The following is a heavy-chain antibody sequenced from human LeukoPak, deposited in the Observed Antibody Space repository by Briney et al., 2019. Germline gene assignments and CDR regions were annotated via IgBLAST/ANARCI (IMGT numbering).Heavy chain of an antibody. CDR2: IKQDGSEK. Sequence: GGSLRLSCAASGFTFSNFWMSWVRQAPGKGLEWVANIKQDGSEKYYVDSVKGRFTMSRDNAKNALYLQMNSLRAEDTAVYYCARIVGGGLDYWGQGTLVTVSS. D-gene: IGHD1-26*01. V-gene: IGHV3-7*01. CDR1: GFTFSNFW. CDR3: ARIVGGGLDY. J-gene: IGHJ4*02.